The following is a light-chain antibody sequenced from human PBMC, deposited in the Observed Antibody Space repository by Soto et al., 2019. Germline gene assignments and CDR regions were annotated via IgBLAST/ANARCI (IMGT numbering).Light chain of an antibody. Sequence: EIVLTQSPATLSLSPGERATLSCRASQSVSSYLAWYQQKLGQAPRLLIYDASNRATGIPARFSGSGSGTDFTLTISSLEAEDFAVYYCQQRSNWPYTFGQGTKLEIK. J-gene: IGKJ2*01. CDR2: DAS. V-gene: IGKV3-11*01. CDR3: QQRSNWPYT. CDR1: QSVSSY.